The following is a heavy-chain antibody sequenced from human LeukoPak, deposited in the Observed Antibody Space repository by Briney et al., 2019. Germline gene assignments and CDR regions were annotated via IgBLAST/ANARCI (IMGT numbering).Heavy chain of an antibody. D-gene: IGHD5-18*01. V-gene: IGHV3-30*02. CDR3: AKDYGYSFGLFGY. Sequence: GGSLRLSCAASGFTFSSYGMHWVRQAPGKGLEWVAFIRYDGSNKYYADSVKGRFTISRDNSKNTLYLQMNSLRAEDTAVYYCAKDYGYSFGLFGYWGQGTLVTVSS. CDR1: GFTFSSYG. CDR2: IRYDGSNK. J-gene: IGHJ4*02.